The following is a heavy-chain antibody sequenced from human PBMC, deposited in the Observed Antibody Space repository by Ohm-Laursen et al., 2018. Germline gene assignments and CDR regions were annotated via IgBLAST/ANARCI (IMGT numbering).Heavy chain of an antibody. Sequence: SLRLSCAASGFIFSSYWMSWVRQAPGKGLEWVANIKQDGGEEYYVDSVKGRFTICRDNAKNSLYLQMNSLRAEDSAVYYCARHYDRSGKWGFFDYWGQGTLVTVSS. V-gene: IGHV3-7*01. D-gene: IGHD3-22*01. CDR3: ARHYDRSGKWGFFDY. CDR2: IKQDGGEE. CDR1: GFIFSSYW. J-gene: IGHJ4*02.